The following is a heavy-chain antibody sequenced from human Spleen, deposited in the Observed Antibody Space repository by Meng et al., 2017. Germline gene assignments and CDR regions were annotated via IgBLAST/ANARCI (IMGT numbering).Heavy chain of an antibody. J-gene: IGHJ3*02. CDR3: ARVGGGRAFDI. Sequence: SETLSLTCTVSGVSISSGGYYWSWIRQRPGKGREWIGYIYYSGRTYYNPSLKSLVTITVDTSKNQFSLKLSSVTAADTAVYYCARVGGGRAFDIWGQGTMVTVSS. D-gene: IGHD3-16*01. V-gene: IGHV4-31*01. CDR2: IYYSGRT. CDR1: GVSISSGGYY.